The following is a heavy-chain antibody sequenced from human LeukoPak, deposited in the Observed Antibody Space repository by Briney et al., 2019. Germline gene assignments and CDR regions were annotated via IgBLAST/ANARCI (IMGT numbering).Heavy chain of an antibody. V-gene: IGHV3-30-3*01. Sequence: GGSLRLSCAASGFTFSNYAMHWVRQAPGKGLEWVAVISYDGSNKFYADSVKGRFTISRDNAKNSLYLQMKSLRAEDTAMYYCARVDYDSSPSHYWGQGTLVTVSP. J-gene: IGHJ4*02. CDR3: ARVDYDSSPSHY. CDR1: GFTFSNYA. D-gene: IGHD3-22*01. CDR2: ISYDGSNK.